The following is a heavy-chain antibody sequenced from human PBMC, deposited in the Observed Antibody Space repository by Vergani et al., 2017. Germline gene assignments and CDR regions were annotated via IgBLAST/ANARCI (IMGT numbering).Heavy chain of an antibody. CDR2: IIPILGIA. D-gene: IGHD3-3*01. J-gene: IGHJ6*03. Sequence: QVQLVQSGAEVKKPGSSVKVSCKASGGTFSSYTISWVRQAPGQGLEWMGRIIPILGIANYAQKFQGRVTITADKSTSTAYMELSSLRSEDTAVYYCARDLRRGHDFWSGYPYDYYYYMDVWGKGTTVTVSS. CDR1: GGTFSSYT. V-gene: IGHV1-69*08. CDR3: ARDLRRGHDFWSGYPYDYYYYMDV.